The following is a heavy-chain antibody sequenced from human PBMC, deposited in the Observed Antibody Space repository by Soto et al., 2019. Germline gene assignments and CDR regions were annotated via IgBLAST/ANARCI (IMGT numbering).Heavy chain of an antibody. D-gene: IGHD5-18*01. CDR2: ITSSSTYI. CDR3: ARDLLEGYGHARQPDY. Sequence: LRLSCVASGFTFRAYSMSWVRQAPGQGLEWVSSITSSSTYIYYTRSVEGRFTISRDDAKNSLHLQMNSLRAEDTAVYYCARDLLEGYGHARQPDYWGQGTLVTVSS. V-gene: IGHV3-21*06. J-gene: IGHJ4*02. CDR1: GFTFRAYS.